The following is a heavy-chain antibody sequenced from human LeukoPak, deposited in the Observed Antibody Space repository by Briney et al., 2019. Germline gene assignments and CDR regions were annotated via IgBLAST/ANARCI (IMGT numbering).Heavy chain of an antibody. CDR2: INHSGST. CDR1: GGSFSGYY. D-gene: IGHD2-2*01. J-gene: IGHJ4*02. Sequence: SETLSLTCAVYGGSFSGYYWSGLRQPPGKGLEWSVEINHSGSTNYHPSLKSRVTISVDTSKNQFSLKLSSVTAADTAVYDCATVSIVVVPAAIDYWGQGTLVTVSS. CDR3: ATVSIVVVPAAIDY. V-gene: IGHV4-34*01.